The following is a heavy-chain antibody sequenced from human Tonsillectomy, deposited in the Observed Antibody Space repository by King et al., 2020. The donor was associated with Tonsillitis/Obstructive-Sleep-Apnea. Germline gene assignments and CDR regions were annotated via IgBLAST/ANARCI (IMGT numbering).Heavy chain of an antibody. CDR3: ARRGWDYGGKGGYYFDY. CDR1: GGSISSSSYY. J-gene: IGHJ4*02. D-gene: IGHD4-23*01. CDR2: IYYSGST. V-gene: IGHV4-39*01. Sequence: QLQESGPGLVKPSETLSLTCTVSGGSISSSSYYWGWIRQPPGKGLEWIGSIYYSGSTYYNPSLKSRVTISVDTSKNQFSLKLSSVTAADTAVYYCARRGWDYGGKGGYYFDYWGQGTLVTVSS.